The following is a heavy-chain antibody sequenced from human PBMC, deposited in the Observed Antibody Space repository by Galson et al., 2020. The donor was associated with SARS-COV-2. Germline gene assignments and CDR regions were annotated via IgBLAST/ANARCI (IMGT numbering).Heavy chain of an antibody. Sequence: SGPTLVKPTQTLTLTCTFSGFSLTTSGVGVGWIRQSPGKALEWLAIIYWDDDERYSPSLKSRLTITKDTSKNQVVLTMTNMDPVDTATYYWAHRSSYADDCGECGDFYFSAFDVWGQGTMVTVSS. D-gene: IGHD2-21*01. V-gene: IGHV2-5*02. J-gene: IGHJ3*01. CDR2: IYWDDDE. CDR1: GFSLTTSGVG. CDR3: AHRSSYADDCGECGDFYFSAFDV.